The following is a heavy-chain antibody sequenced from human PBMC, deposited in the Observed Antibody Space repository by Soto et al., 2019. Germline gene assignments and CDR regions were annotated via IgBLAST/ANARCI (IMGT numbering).Heavy chain of an antibody. CDR2: IYSLGNP. D-gene: IGHD3-22*01. J-gene: IGHJ4*02. V-gene: IGHV4-39*01. Sequence: QMQLQESGPGLVKPSETLSLTCTVSGGSISSSSYYWGWIRQPPGQGLEWLGTIYSLGNPYYNPSLKSRVTMSVDKSKSQLFLKLSSVTAPDTAVYYCARQIYDSSGYYYAYWGQGALVTVSS. CDR3: ARQIYDSSGYYYAY. CDR1: GGSISSSSYY.